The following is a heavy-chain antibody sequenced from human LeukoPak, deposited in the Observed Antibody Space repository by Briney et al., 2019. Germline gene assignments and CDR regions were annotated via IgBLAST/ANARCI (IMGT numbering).Heavy chain of an antibody. V-gene: IGHV4-4*07. Sequence: SETLSLTCTVSGGSISSYYWSWIRQPAGKGLEWIGRIYTSGSTNYNPSLKSRVTMSVDTSKNQFSLKLSSVTAADTAVYYCARDNTYYGGNLYYYGMDVWGQGTTVTVSS. J-gene: IGHJ6*02. CDR2: IYTSGST. D-gene: IGHD4-23*01. CDR3: ARDNTYYGGNLYYYGMDV. CDR1: GGSISSYY.